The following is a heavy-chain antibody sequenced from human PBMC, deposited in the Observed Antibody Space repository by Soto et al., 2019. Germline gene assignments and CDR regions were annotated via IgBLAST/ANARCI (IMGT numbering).Heavy chain of an antibody. Sequence: ASVKVSCKASGYTFTSYGISWVRQAPGQGLEWMGWISAYNGNTNYAQKLQGRVTMTTDTSTSTAYMELRSLRSDDTAVYYCAADVLTYDKGGYFFDGFDTWGQGTMVTVSS. D-gene: IGHD3-22*01. J-gene: IGHJ3*02. CDR3: AADVLTYDKGGYFFDGFDT. CDR1: GYTFTSYG. V-gene: IGHV1-18*01. CDR2: ISAYNGNT.